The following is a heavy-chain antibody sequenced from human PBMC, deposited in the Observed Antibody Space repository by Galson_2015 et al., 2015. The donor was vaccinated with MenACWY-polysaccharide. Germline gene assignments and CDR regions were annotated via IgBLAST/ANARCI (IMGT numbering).Heavy chain of an antibody. D-gene: IGHD5-24*01. J-gene: IGHJ3*02. V-gene: IGHV3-23*01. Sequence: SLRLSCAASGLTFSSYAMSWVRQAPGKGLEWVSIISGSGGTKYYADSVKGRFTISRDNSKDTLYLQMNSLRAEDTAVYYCECATRHAFDIWGRGTMVTVSS. CDR3: ECATRHAFDI. CDR2: ISGSGGTK. CDR1: GLTFSSYA.